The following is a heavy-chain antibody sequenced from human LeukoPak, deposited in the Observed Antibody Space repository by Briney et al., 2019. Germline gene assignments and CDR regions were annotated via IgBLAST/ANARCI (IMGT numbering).Heavy chain of an antibody. CDR3: AKALHYYDSSGYFDYFDY. CDR1: GFTFSSYA. Sequence: PGGSLRLSCAASGFTFSSYAMSWVRQAPGKGLEWVSAISGSGGSTYYADSVKGRFTISRDNSKNTLYLQMNSLRAEDTAVYYCAKALHYYDSSGYFDYFDYWGQGTLVTVSS. CDR2: ISGSGGST. D-gene: IGHD3-22*01. V-gene: IGHV3-23*01. J-gene: IGHJ4*02.